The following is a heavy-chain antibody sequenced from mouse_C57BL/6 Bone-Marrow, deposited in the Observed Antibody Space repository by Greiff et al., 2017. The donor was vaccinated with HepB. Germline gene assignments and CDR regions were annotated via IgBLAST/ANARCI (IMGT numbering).Heavy chain of an antibody. CDR3: GANYYGSSLDY. Sequence: VQLQQSGAELVKPGASVKMSCKASGYTFTSYWLTWVKQRPGQGLEWIGDIYPGSGSTNYNEKFKSKATLTVDTSSSTAYMQLSSLTSEDSAVYYGGANYYGSSLDYWGQGTTLTVSS. CDR1: GYTFTSYW. V-gene: IGHV1-55*01. CDR2: IYPGSGST. J-gene: IGHJ2*01. D-gene: IGHD1-1*01.